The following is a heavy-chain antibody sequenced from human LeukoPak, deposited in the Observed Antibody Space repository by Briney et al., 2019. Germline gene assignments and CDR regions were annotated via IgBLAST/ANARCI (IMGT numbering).Heavy chain of an antibody. CDR1: GCSISSGSYY. CDR3: AGNYYGSGSYYSEDRY. J-gene: IGHJ4*02. CDR2: IYTSGST. V-gene: IGHV4-61*02. D-gene: IGHD3-10*01. Sequence: SETLSLTCTVSGCSISSGSYYWSWIRQPAGKGLEWIGRIYTSGSTNYNPSLKSRVTISIDTSKNQFSLKLSSVTAADTAVYYCAGNYYGSGSYYSEDRYWGQGTLVTVSS.